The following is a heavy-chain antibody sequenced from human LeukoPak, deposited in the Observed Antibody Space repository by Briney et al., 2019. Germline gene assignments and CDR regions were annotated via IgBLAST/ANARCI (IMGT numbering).Heavy chain of an antibody. CDR2: IRKDGSDI. CDR1: GFTFSTYW. CDR3: ARDRCSSTSCYTPYYFDY. V-gene: IGHV3-7*01. Sequence: GGSLRLSCAASGFTFSTYWMSWVRQAPGKGLEWVANIRKDGSDIHYVDSVKGRFTISRDNAKNSLYLEMSSLRGEDTALYYCARDRCSSTSCYTPYYFDYWGQGTLVTVSS. D-gene: IGHD2-2*02. J-gene: IGHJ4*02.